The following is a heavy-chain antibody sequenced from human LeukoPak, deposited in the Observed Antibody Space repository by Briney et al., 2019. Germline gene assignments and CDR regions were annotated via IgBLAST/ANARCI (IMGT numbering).Heavy chain of an antibody. D-gene: IGHD3-22*01. J-gene: IGHJ4*02. Sequence: SETLSLTCTVSGVSINTYYWGWIRQPPGKGLECIGNIYCSGSTYYNPSLQSRVTISVDTSNNQFSLKLSSVTAADTAVYYCARRLGYTSGYYYDYWGQGTLVTVSS. CDR3: ARRLGYTSGYYYDY. CDR1: GVSINTYY. V-gene: IGHV4-39*01. CDR2: IYCSGST.